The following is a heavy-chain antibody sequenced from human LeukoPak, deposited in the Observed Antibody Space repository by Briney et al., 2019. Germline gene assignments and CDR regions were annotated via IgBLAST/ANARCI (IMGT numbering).Heavy chain of an antibody. CDR1: GGSFSGYY. J-gene: IGHJ4*02. V-gene: IGHV4-34*01. Sequence: RASETLSLTCAVYGGSFSGYYWSWIRQPPGKGLEWIGEINHSGSTNYNPSLKSRVTISVDTSKNQFSLKLSSVTAADTAVYYCARNRALMVYAIDYWGQGTLVTVSS. D-gene: IGHD2-8*01. CDR3: ARNRALMVYAIDY. CDR2: INHSGST.